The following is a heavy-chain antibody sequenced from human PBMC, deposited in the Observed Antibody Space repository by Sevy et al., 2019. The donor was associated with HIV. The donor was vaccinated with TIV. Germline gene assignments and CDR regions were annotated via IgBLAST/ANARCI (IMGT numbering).Heavy chain of an antibody. J-gene: IGHJ6*02. CDR3: ARDRLSDRMVRGVMGPNYYYYGMDV. Sequence: GGSLRLSCAASGFTFSSYGMHWVRQAPGKGLEWVAVIWYDGSNKYYADSVKGRFTISRDNSKNTRYLQMNSLRAEDTAVYYCARDRLSDRMVRGVMGPNYYYYGMDVWGQGTTVTVSS. CDR2: IWYDGSNK. CDR1: GFTFSSYG. D-gene: IGHD3-10*01. V-gene: IGHV3-33*01.